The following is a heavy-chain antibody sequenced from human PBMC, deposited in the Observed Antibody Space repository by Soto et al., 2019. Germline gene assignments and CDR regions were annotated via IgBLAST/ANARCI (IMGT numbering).Heavy chain of an antibody. Sequence: ASVKVSCKASGYTFTGYYMHWMRQAPGQGLEWMGWINPNSGGTNYAQKFQGWVTMTRDTSISTAYMELSRLRSDDTAVYYCARDRGRGPHDTVSGYGMDVWGQGTTVTVSS. CDR1: GYTFTGYY. D-gene: IGHD5-18*01. V-gene: IGHV1-2*04. J-gene: IGHJ6*02. CDR3: ARDRGRGPHDTVSGYGMDV. CDR2: INPNSGGT.